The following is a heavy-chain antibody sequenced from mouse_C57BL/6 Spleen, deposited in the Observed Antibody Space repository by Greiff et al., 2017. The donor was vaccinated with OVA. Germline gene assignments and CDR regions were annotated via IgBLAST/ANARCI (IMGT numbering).Heavy chain of an antibody. D-gene: IGHD1-1*02. J-gene: IGHJ1*03. CDR1: GFSLTSFS. V-gene: IGHV2-2*01. Sequence: VKLEESGPGLVQPSQSLSITCTVSGFSLTSFSIHWVRQSPGKGLEWLGVIWSGGNTDYIAAFISRLSISKDNSKSQVFLKMNSLQADDTAIYYCARNGGVGDWYFDVWGTGTTVTVSS. CDR3: ARNGGVGDWYFDV. CDR2: IWSGGNT.